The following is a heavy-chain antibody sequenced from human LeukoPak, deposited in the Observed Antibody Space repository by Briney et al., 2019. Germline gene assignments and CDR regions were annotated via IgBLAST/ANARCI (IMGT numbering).Heavy chain of an antibody. J-gene: IGHJ4*02. CDR1: GFTFSTYT. V-gene: IGHV3-64*01. D-gene: IGHD3-22*01. CDR2: ISSNGGNT. Sequence: GGSLRLSCAASGFTFSTYTMHWVRQAPGKGQEYVSAISSNGGNTYYANSVKGRFTISRDNSKNTLYLQMNSLRAEDTAVYYCARAAYGSNGYTAEVADYWGQGTLVTVSS. CDR3: ARAAYGSNGYTAEVADY.